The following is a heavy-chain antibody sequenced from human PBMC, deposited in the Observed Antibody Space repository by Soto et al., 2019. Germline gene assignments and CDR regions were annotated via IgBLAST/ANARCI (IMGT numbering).Heavy chain of an antibody. CDR2: TYIGGNA. D-gene: IGHD3-3*01. CDR3: ARAYDFWSGYYIA. CDR1: GITVGSNH. J-gene: IGHJ5*02. V-gene: IGHV3-66*01. Sequence: EVQLVESGGGLVQPGGSLRLSCAASGITVGSNHMNWVRQAQGKGLEWVSVTYIGGNADYADSVKGRFTISRDNSKNMVHLQMNSLRAEDTAAYYCARAYDFWSGYYIAWGQGTLVTVSS.